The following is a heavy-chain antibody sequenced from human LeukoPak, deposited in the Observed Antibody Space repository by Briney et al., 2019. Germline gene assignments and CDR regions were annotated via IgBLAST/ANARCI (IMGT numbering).Heavy chain of an antibody. CDR3: ARSTSFGEFSAESIDY. Sequence: GGSLRLSCAASGFTFSSYWMSWVRQAPGKGLEWVANTKQDGSEKYYVDSVKGRFTISRDNAKNSLYLQMNSLRAEDTAVYYCARSTSFGEFSAESIDYWGQGTLVTVSS. D-gene: IGHD3-10*01. CDR2: TKQDGSEK. V-gene: IGHV3-7*03. CDR1: GFTFSSYW. J-gene: IGHJ4*02.